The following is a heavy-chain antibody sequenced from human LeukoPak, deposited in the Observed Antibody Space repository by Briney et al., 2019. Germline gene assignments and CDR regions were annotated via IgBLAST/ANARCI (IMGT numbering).Heavy chain of an antibody. CDR2: IYYSGST. D-gene: IGHD3-10*01. CDR1: GGSISSGGYY. CDR3: ARGAHRYYYGSGSSPDY. Sequence: PSETLSLTCTVSGGSISSGGYYWSWIRQHPGKGLEWIGYIYYSGSTYYNPSLKSRVTISVDTSKNQFSLKLSSVTAADTAVYYCARGAHRYYYGSGSSPDYWGQGTLVTVSS. J-gene: IGHJ4*02. V-gene: IGHV4-31*03.